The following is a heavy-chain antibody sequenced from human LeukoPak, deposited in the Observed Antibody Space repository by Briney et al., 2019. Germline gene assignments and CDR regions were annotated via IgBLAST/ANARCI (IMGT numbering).Heavy chain of an antibody. D-gene: IGHD6-19*01. V-gene: IGHV3-48*02. Sequence: GGSLRLSCAASGFTLSSYSMNWVRQAPGKGLEWISYIDSDTYGNTIYYPHTVKGRFTISRDNAKNSLYLQMDSLRDEDTAVYYCATVPTKAVAGSYYFDYWGQGTLVTVSS. J-gene: IGHJ4*02. CDR2: IDSDTYGNTI. CDR3: ATVPTKAVAGSYYFDY. CDR1: GFTLSSYS.